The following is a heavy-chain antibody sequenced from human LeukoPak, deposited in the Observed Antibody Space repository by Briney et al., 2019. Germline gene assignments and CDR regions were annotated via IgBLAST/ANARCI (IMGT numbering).Heavy chain of an antibody. CDR2: INWNGDNR. CDR1: GFTFDDYV. CDR3: ARDLGQYYDTSDNWFDP. Sequence: GGSLRLSCAASGFTFDDYVMTWVRQAPGKGLEWVSGINWNGDNRGYADSVNGLFTISRDNAKNTLNLQMNSLRAEDTAVYYCARDLGQYYDTSDNWFDPWGQGTLVTVSS. J-gene: IGHJ5*02. V-gene: IGHV3-20*04. D-gene: IGHD3-22*01.